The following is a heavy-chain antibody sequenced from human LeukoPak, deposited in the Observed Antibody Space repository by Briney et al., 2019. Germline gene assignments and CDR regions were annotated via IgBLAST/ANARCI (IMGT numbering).Heavy chain of an antibody. Sequence: KSSETLSLTCTVSGGAITNYYWSWIRQPPGKGLEWIGYMYYSGSTEYNPSLKSRVAISVDTSKNQFSLKLSSVTAADTAVYYCARVGLEISTPVGYFDYWGQGTLVTVSS. D-gene: IGHD1-1*01. CDR3: ARVGLEISTPVGYFDY. J-gene: IGHJ4*02. CDR2: MYYSGST. V-gene: IGHV4-59*12. CDR1: GGAITNYY.